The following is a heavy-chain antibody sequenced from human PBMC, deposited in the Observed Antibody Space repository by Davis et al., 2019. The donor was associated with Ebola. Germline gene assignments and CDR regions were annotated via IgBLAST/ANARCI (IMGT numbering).Heavy chain of an antibody. CDR2: IYPGDSET. CDR3: ARQVGVVATIIPYWYFDL. J-gene: IGHJ2*01. Sequence: KVSCKGSGYTFTSYWIAWVRQVPGKGLEWMGSIYPGDSETRYSPSLQGQATISVDKSISTAYLQWSSLKASDTAMYYCARQVGVVATIIPYWYFDLWGRGTLVTVSS. CDR1: GYTFTSYW. D-gene: IGHD5-12*01. V-gene: IGHV5-51*01.